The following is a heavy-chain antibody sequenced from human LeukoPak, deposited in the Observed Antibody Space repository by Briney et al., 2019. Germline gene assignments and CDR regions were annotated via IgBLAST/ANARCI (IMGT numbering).Heavy chain of an antibody. CDR1: GFTFSSYW. V-gene: IGHV3-48*04. J-gene: IGHJ3*02. CDR3: ARDCGGGSCYGPYDAFDI. D-gene: IGHD2-15*01. Sequence: GGSLRLSCAASGFTFSSYWMSWVRQAPGKGLEWVSYISSSGSTIYYADSVKGRFTISRDNAKNSLYMQMNSLRAEDTAVYCCARDCGGGSCYGPYDAFDIWGQGTMVTVSS. CDR2: ISSSGSTI.